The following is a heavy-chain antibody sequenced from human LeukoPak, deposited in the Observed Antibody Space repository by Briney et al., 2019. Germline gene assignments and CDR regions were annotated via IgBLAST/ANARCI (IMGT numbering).Heavy chain of an antibody. CDR1: GGSFSGYY. Sequence: PSETLSLTCAVYGGSFSGYYWSWIRQPPGKGLEWIGEINHSGSTNHNPSLKSRVTISVDTSKNQFSLKLSSVTAADTAVYYCARGPPYDYVWGSYRPLYFDYWGQGTLVTVSS. J-gene: IGHJ4*02. CDR2: INHSGST. D-gene: IGHD3-16*02. V-gene: IGHV4-34*01. CDR3: ARGPPYDYVWGSYRPLYFDY.